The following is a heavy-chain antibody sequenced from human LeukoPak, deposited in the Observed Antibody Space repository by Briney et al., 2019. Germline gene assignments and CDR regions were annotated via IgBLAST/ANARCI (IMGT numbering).Heavy chain of an antibody. J-gene: IGHJ3*02. CDR2: IYSSGST. Sequence: SETLSLTRTVSGGSISSYLRSWIRQPAGKGREWIGRIYSSGSTNYNPSLKSRVTMSVDTSKNQFSLKLSSVTAADTAVYYCAGSTVTTYQDAFDIWGQGTMVTVSS. CDR1: GGSISSYL. CDR3: AGSTVTTYQDAFDI. D-gene: IGHD4-17*01. V-gene: IGHV4-4*07.